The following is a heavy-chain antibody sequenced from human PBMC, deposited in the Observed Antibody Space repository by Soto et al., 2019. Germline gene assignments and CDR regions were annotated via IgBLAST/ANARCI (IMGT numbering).Heavy chain of an antibody. CDR2: IYRSGTT. CDR1: NFSISSGYY. Sequence: PSETLSLTCVVSNFSISSGYYWGWIRQSPGKGLEWIASIYRSGTTSYNPSLKSRVTISVDPSKSQFSLMLTAVTATDTAVYYCARTHSGSYYSVFNYWGRGSLVTVSS. J-gene: IGHJ4*02. CDR3: ARTHSGSYYSVFNY. D-gene: IGHD1-26*01. V-gene: IGHV4-38-2*01.